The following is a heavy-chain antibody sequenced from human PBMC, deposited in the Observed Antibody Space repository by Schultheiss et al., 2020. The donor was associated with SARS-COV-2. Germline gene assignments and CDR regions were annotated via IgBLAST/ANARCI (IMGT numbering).Heavy chain of an antibody. V-gene: IGHV4-59*12. CDR1: GGSISSYY. CDR2: IFYSGST. Sequence: SETLSLTCTVSGGSISSYYWSWIRQPPGKGLEWIGYIFYSGSTYYNPSLKSRVTISVDTSKNQFSLKLSSVTAADTAVYYCARDPERRWGQGTLVTVSS. CDR3: ARDPERR. J-gene: IGHJ4*02.